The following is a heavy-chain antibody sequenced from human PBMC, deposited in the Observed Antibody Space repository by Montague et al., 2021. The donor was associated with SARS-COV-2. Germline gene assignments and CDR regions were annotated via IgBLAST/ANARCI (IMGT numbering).Heavy chain of an antibody. J-gene: IGHJ6*03. CDR3: ARLGDGVVPSPILGVGPYYSYYYVDV. Sequence: SETLSLTCAVHGGSFSTYSWNWIRQPPGKGLEWIGEIHHGGSTNYNPSLKSRVTISADTSKNQFSLKLTSVAAADTAVYYCARLGDGVVPSPILGVGPYYSYYYVDVGAKVPRSPSP. V-gene: IGHV4-34*01. CDR2: IHHGGST. CDR1: GGSFSTYS. D-gene: IGHD3-10*01.